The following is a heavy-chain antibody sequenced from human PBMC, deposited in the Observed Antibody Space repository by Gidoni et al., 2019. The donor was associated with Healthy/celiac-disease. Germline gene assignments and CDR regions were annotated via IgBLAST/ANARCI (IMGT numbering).Heavy chain of an antibody. V-gene: IGHV1-24*01. CDR3: ATSAQYYYDSSGYQGAFDI. CDR1: GYTLTELS. J-gene: IGHJ3*02. Sequence: QVQLVQSGAEVTTPGASVTVSCKVSGYTLTELSMHWVRQAPGKGLEWMGGFDPEDGETIYAQKFQGRVTMTEDTSTDTAYMELSSLRSEDTAVYYCATSAQYYYDSSGYQGAFDIWGQGTMVTVSS. CDR2: FDPEDGET. D-gene: IGHD3-22*01.